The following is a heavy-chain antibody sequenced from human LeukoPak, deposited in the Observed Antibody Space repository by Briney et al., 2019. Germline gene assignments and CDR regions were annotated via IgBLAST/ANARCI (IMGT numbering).Heavy chain of an antibody. CDR3: ATDAEYRIAARKLDY. CDR2: FDAEGSDT. J-gene: IGHJ4*02. CDR1: GYIFTYHY. V-gene: IGHV1-69-2*01. D-gene: IGHD6-6*01. Sequence: ASVKVSCKTSGYIFTYHYMHWGRHAPGTGNEWMGLFDAEGSDTLYAEKVQGRVTITADTSTATSYMEVSSLTCEDTAVYYCATDAEYRIAARKLDYWGQGTLVTVSA.